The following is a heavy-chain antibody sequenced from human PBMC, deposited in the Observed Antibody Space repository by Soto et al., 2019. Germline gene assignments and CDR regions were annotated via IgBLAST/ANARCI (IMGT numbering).Heavy chain of an antibody. CDR1: GESISSGYY. D-gene: IGHD4-17*01. CDR3: ARAGDYGDYHYGMDV. CDR2: IYHSGTT. V-gene: IGHV4-38-2*01. J-gene: IGHJ6*02. Sequence: SETLSLTCVVSGESISSGYYWAWIRQPPGKWLEWIGSIYHSGTTYYNPSLKSRVTISVDTSKNQFSLKLSSVTAADTAVYYCARAGDYGDYHYGMDVWGQGTTVTVS.